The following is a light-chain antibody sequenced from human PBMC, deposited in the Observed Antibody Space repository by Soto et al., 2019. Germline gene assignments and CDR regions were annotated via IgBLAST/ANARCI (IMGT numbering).Light chain of an antibody. Sequence: QSVLTQPPSASGTPGQRVTISCSGSSSNIGSNYVYWYQQLPGSAPKLLIYMNDQRPSGVPDRFSASKSGTAASLAISGLRSEDEADYHCAAWDNRLSAVVFGGGTKLTVL. V-gene: IGLV1-47*01. CDR2: MND. J-gene: IGLJ2*01. CDR1: SSNIGSNY. CDR3: AAWDNRLSAVV.